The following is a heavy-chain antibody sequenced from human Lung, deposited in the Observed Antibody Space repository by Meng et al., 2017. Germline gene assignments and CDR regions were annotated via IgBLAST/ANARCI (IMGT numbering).Heavy chain of an antibody. Sequence: VELPQGAPGLFSHSATLSLSCVVSGGSFSDYYWSWIRQPPGKGLEWIGEINHSGSTNYNPSLESRATISVDTSQNNLSLKLSSVTAADSAVYYCARGPTTMAHDFDYWGQGTLVTVSS. CDR1: GGSFSDYY. J-gene: IGHJ4*02. V-gene: IGHV4-34*01. CDR3: ARGPTTMAHDFDY. CDR2: INHSGST. D-gene: IGHD4-11*01.